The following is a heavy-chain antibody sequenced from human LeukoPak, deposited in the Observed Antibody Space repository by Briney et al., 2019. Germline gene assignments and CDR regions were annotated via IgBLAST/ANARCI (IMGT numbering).Heavy chain of an antibody. CDR3: ARESPKGDAFDI. CDR1: GFTFSSYS. V-gene: IGHV3-21*01. J-gene: IGHJ3*02. Sequence: DPGGSLRLSCAASGFTFSSYSMNWVRQAPGKGLEWVSSISSSSSYIYYTDSLEGRFTISRDNAKNSLYLQMNSLRAEDTAVYYCARESPKGDAFDIWGQGTMVTVSS. CDR2: ISSSSSYI.